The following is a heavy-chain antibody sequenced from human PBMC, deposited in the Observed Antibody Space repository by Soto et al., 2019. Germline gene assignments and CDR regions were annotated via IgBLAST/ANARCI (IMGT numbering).Heavy chain of an antibody. CDR3: TTGRPTYYYDSSGYGYAFDI. CDR2: IKSKTDGGTT. CDR1: GFTFSNAW. D-gene: IGHD3-22*01. J-gene: IGHJ3*02. Sequence: GGSLRLSCAASGFTFSNAWMNWVRQAPGKGLEWVGRIKSKTDGGTTDYAAPVKGRFTISRDDSKNTLYLQMNSLKTEDTAVYYCTTGRPTYYYDSSGYGYAFDIWGQGTMVTVSS. V-gene: IGHV3-15*07.